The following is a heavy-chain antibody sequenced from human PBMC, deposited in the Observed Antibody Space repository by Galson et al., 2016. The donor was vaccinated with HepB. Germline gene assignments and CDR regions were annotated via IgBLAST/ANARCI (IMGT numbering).Heavy chain of an antibody. CDR2: IGSSGSFV. V-gene: IGHV3-21*01. D-gene: IGHD2-8*02. J-gene: IGHJ4*02. CDR3: ARGRDSGVVYAMVFDN. CDR1: GFTFSAYS. Sequence: SLRLSCAASGFTFSAYSMNWVRQAPGKGLEWVSSIGSSGSFVKYADSVKGRFTISRDSAKTSLYLQMSSLRSEDTAIYYCARGRDSGVVYAMVFDNWGQETLVTVSS.